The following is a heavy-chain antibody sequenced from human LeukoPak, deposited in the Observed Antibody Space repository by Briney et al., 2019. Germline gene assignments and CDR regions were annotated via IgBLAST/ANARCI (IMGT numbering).Heavy chain of an antibody. CDR3: ARGLNT. Sequence: SGGSLRLSCAASGFTFSSYDMNWVRQAPGKGLEWVPYITYSGSNTYYADSVKGRFIISRDNAKNSLYLQMNGLRGEDTAVYYCARGLNTGGQGTLVTVSS. CDR1: GFTFSSYD. J-gene: IGHJ4*02. V-gene: IGHV3-48*03. D-gene: IGHD4-17*01. CDR2: ITYSGSNT.